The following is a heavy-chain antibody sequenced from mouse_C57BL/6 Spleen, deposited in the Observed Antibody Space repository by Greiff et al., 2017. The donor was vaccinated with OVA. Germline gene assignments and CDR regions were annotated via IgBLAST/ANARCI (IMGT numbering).Heavy chain of an antibody. CDR2: IHPNSGST. CDR3: AGGSYGYWYFDV. V-gene: IGHV1-64*01. J-gene: IGHJ1*03. D-gene: IGHD1-1*01. Sequence: QVQLQQPGAELVKPGASVKLSCKASGYTFTSYWMHWVKQRPGQGLEWIGMIHPNSGSTNYNEKFKSKATLTVDKSSSTAYMQLSSLTSEDSAVYYCAGGSYGYWYFDVWGTGTTVTVSS. CDR1: GYTFTSYW.